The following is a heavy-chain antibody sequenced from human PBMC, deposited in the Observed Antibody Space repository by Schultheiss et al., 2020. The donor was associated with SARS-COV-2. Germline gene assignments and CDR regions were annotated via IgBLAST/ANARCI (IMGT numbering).Heavy chain of an antibody. CDR3: SRGSAMVPYYYYGMDV. Sequence: SETLSLTCAVYGGSFSGYYWSWIRQPPGKGLEWIGEINHSGSTNYNPSLKSRVTISVDTSKNQFSLKLSSVTAADTAVYYCSRGSAMVPYYYYGMDVWGQGTRSPSP. J-gene: IGHJ6*02. V-gene: IGHV4-34*01. CDR2: INHSGST. CDR1: GGSFSGYY. D-gene: IGHD5-18*01.